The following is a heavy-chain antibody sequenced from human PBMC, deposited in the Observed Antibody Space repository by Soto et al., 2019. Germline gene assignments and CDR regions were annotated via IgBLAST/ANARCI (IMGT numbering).Heavy chain of an antibody. Sequence: QVQLQESGPGLVKPSETLSLTCTVSGGSISSYYWSWIRQPPGKGLEWIGYIYYSGSTNYNPSLKSRVTMSVDTSRNQFSLKLSSVTAADTAVYHCARANDYKSSTFDYWGQGTLVTVSS. CDR1: GGSISSYY. J-gene: IGHJ4*02. D-gene: IGHD4-17*01. CDR2: IYYSGST. CDR3: ARANDYKSSTFDY. V-gene: IGHV4-59*01.